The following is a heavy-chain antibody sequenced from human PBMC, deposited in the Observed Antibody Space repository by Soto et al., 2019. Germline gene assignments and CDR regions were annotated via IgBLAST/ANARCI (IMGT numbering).Heavy chain of an antibody. V-gene: IGHV4-30-4*01. CDR3: AREVIPLTTDWYFDL. J-gene: IGHJ2*01. CDR1: GGSISGGVGGLYY. CDR2: IYDSGST. Sequence: QLQLRESGPGLVKPSETLSLTCTVSGGSISGGVGGLYYWSWIRQPPGKGLEWIGYIYDSGSTYYHLSLKSRVTISVDTAKNQFSLRLSSVTAADTAVYYCAREVIPLTTDWYFDLWGRGTLVTVSS. D-gene: IGHD4-17*01.